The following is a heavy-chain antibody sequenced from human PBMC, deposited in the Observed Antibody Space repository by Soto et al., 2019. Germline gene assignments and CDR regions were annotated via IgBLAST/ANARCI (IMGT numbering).Heavy chain of an antibody. CDR1: GGSISSGGYY. V-gene: IGHV4-31*03. CDR3: ASGGSGYAYYYYYYGMDV. J-gene: IGHJ6*02. D-gene: IGHD3-22*01. CDR2: IYYSGST. Sequence: QVQLQESGPGLVKPSQTLSLTCTVSGGSISSGGYYWSWIRQHPGKGLERIGYIYYSGSTYYNPSLNSGVTISVDTSKNECCLKLRSVTAADTALFYCASGGSGYAYYYYYYGMDVGGQGTTVTVSS.